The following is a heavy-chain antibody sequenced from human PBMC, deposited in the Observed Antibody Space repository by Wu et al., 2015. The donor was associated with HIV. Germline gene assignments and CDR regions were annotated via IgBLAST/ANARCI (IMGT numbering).Heavy chain of an antibody. Sequence: QVQLQQWGAGLLKPSETLSLTCAVYGGSFSGYYWSWIRQPPGKGLEWIGEINHSGSTNYNPSLKSRVTISVDTSKNQFSLKLSSVTAADTAVYYCARASPYDFWSGYYRKGIPFYFDYWGQGTLVTVSS. CDR1: GGSFSGYY. V-gene: IGHV4-34*01. D-gene: IGHD3-3*01. CDR2: INHSGST. J-gene: IGHJ4*02. CDR3: ARASPYDFWSGYYRKGIPFYFDY.